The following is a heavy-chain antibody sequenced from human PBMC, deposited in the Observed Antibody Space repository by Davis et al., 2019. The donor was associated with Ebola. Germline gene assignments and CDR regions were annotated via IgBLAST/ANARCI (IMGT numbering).Heavy chain of an antibody. Sequence: SETLSLTCTVSGYSISSNYYWRWIRQPPGKGLEWIGYIYYSGSTNYNPSLKSRVTISVDTSKNQFSLKLSSVTAADTAVYYCAKEMATSFDYWGQGTLVTVSS. CDR3: AKEMATSFDY. J-gene: IGHJ4*02. D-gene: IGHD5-24*01. V-gene: IGHV4-38-2*02. CDR2: IYYSGST. CDR1: GYSISSNYY.